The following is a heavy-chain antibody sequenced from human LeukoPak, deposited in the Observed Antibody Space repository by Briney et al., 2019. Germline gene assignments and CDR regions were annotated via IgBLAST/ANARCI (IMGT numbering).Heavy chain of an antibody. V-gene: IGHV2-5*02. J-gene: IGHJ4*02. CDR1: GLSLSTGGVH. Sequence: SGPTLVKPTQTLTLTCTLSGLSLSTGGVHVGWIRQPPEKTLEWLAFIYWDGDKRYSPSLKNRLTITNDSPKNQVVLTMTNLDPGDTATYYCVRNIVGETDYFDYWGQGVLVTVSS. CDR2: IYWDGDK. D-gene: IGHD1-26*01. CDR3: VRNIVGETDYFDY.